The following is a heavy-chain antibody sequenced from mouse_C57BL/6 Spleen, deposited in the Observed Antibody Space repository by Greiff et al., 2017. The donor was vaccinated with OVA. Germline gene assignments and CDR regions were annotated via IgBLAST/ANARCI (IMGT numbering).Heavy chain of an antibody. V-gene: IGHV5-9-1*02. CDR1: GFTFSSYA. J-gene: IGHJ2*01. D-gene: IGHD4-1*01. CDR3: TRRTGTGGDYFDY. CDR2: ISSGGDYI. Sequence: EVKLMESGEGLVKPGGSLKLSCAASGFTFSSYAMSWVRQTPEKRLEWVAYISSGGDYIYYADTVKGRFTISRDNARNTLYLQMSSLKSEDTAMYYCTRRTGTGGDYFDYWGQGTTLTVSS.